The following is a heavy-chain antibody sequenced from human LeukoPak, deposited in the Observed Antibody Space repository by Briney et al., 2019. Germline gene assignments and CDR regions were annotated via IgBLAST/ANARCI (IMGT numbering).Heavy chain of an antibody. D-gene: IGHD5-12*01. J-gene: IGHJ6*04. CDR2: ISAYNGNT. V-gene: IGHV1-18*04. Sequence: GSVKVSCKASGYTFISYGISWVRQAPGQGLEWMGWISAYNGNTNYAQEVQGRVTMTTDTSTSTAYMEMRSLRSDDTAVYYWAREGYSGYGGYYYYGMDVWGKGTTVTVSS. CDR3: AREGYSGYGGYYYYGMDV. CDR1: GYTFISYG.